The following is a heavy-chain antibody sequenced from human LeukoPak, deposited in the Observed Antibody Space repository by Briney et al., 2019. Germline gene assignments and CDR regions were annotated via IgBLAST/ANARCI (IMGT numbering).Heavy chain of an antibody. Sequence: SETLSLTCTVSGGSISSGGYYWSWIRQHPGKGLEWIGYIYYSGSTYYNPSLKSRVTISVDTSKNQFSLKLSSVTAADTAVYYCARRRVSSTFFNWFDPWGQGTLVTVSS. CDR2: IYYSGST. J-gene: IGHJ5*02. CDR3: ARRRVSSTFFNWFDP. V-gene: IGHV4-31*03. D-gene: IGHD2-2*01. CDR1: GGSISSGGYY.